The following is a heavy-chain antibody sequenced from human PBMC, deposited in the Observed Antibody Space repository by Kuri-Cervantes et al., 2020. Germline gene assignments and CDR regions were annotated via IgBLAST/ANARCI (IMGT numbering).Heavy chain of an antibody. Sequence: GSLRLSCAASGFTFSTYWMSWVRQAPGKGLEWVANIKQDGSEKDYVDSVKGRFTFSRDNAKNSMYLQMNSLRDEDTAVYYCASLKMVRGVIGYWGQGTLVTVSS. V-gene: IGHV3-7*01. J-gene: IGHJ4*02. D-gene: IGHD3-10*01. CDR2: IKQDGSEK. CDR1: GFTFSTYW. CDR3: ASLKMVRGVIGY.